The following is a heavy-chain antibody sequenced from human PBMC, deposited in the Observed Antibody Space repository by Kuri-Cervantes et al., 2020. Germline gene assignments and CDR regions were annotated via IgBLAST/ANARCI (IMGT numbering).Heavy chain of an antibody. Sequence: GGSLRLSCAASGFTFSSYGMHWVRQAPGKGLEWVAVIWYDGSNKYYADSVKGRFTISRDNSKNTLYLQMNSLRAEDTAVYYCAKDLAWFGELRGENGMDVWGQGTTVTVSS. D-gene: IGHD3-10*01. CDR3: AKDLAWFGELRGENGMDV. CDR1: GFTFSSYG. J-gene: IGHJ6*02. CDR2: IWYDGSNK. V-gene: IGHV3-30*02.